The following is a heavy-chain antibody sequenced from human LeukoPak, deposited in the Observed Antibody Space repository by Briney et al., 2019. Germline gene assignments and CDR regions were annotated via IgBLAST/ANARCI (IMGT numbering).Heavy chain of an antibody. CDR1: GYILTELS. CDR3: ATGTHPLFVAAFDI. V-gene: IGHV1-24*01. Sequence: ASVKVSCKVSGYILTELSMHWVRQAPGKGLEWMGGFDPEDGETIYAQKFQGRVTMTEDTSTDTAYMELSSLRSEDTAVYYCATGTHPLFVAAFDIWGQGTMVTVSS. CDR2: FDPEDGET. J-gene: IGHJ3*02. D-gene: IGHD2-21*01.